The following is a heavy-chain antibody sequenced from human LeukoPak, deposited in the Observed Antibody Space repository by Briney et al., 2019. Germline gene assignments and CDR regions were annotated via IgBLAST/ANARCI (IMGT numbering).Heavy chain of an antibody. CDR3: ARGYPGAFDY. CDR1: GFTFSSYA. Sequence: GGSLRLSCAASGFTFSSYAMHWVRQAPGKGLEWVAVISYDGSNKYYADSVKGRFTISRDNSKNTLYLQMNSLRAEDTAVYYCARGYPGAFDYWGQGTLVTVSS. CDR2: ISYDGSNK. V-gene: IGHV3-30*04. D-gene: IGHD1-1*01. J-gene: IGHJ4*02.